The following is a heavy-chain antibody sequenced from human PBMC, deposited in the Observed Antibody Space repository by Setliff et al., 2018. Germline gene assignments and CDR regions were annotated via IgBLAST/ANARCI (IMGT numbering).Heavy chain of an antibody. J-gene: IGHJ5*02. CDR3: ARGQPRWFDP. V-gene: IGHV4-39*07. CDR2: VFYSGTT. CDR1: GDSISSYY. Sequence: SETLSLTCTVSGDSISSYYWGWIRQPPGKGLEWIGSVFYSGTTYYNPSLKSPVTISVDTSKSQFSLSLYSVTVADTAVYYCARGQPRWFDPWGPGTLVTVSS.